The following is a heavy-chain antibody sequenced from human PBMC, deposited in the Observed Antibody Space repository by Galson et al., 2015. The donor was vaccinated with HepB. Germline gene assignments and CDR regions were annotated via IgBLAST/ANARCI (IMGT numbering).Heavy chain of an antibody. CDR2: ISYDGSNK. J-gene: IGHJ3*02. D-gene: IGHD3-22*01. Sequence: SLRLSCAASGFTFSSYAMHWVRQAPGKGLEWVAVISYDGSNKYYADSVKGRFTISRDNSKNTLYLQMNSLRAEDTAVYYCARAQWSHYGSSGYDAFDIWGQGTMVTVSS. CDR1: GFTFSSYA. V-gene: IGHV3-30*04. CDR3: ARAQWSHYGSSGYDAFDI.